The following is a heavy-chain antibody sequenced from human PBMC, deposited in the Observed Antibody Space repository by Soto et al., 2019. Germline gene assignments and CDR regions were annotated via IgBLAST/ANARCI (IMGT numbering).Heavy chain of an antibody. CDR1: GYTFTGHY. V-gene: IGHV1-2*04. CDR3: ASSSKWQQLVI. CDR2: INPNSGGT. J-gene: IGHJ4*02. D-gene: IGHD6-13*01. Sequence: ASVKVSCQASGYTFTGHYMHWVRQAPGQGLEWMGWINPNSGGTNYAQKFQGWVTMTRDTSISTAYMELSRLRSDDTAVYYCASSSKWQQLVIWGQGTLVTVSS.